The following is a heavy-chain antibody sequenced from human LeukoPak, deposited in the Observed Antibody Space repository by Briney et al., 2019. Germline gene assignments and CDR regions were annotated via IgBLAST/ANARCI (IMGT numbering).Heavy chain of an antibody. CDR2: IYYSGSA. V-gene: IGHV4-59*01. J-gene: IGHJ4*02. D-gene: IGHD4/OR15-4a*01. CDR3: ARGGTQLTFPV. Sequence: PSEPLSLTCTVSGGSISSYYWSWIRQPPGKGLEWIGYIYYSGSANYNPSLKSRVTISVDTSKNQFSLKLASVSAADTAVYYCARGGTQLTFPVWGQGTLVTVSS. CDR1: GGSISSYY.